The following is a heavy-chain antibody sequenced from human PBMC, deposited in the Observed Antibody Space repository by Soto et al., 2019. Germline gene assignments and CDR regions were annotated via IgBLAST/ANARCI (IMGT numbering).Heavy chain of an antibody. CDR3: ARHEYPYYYGMDV. CDR1: GYSFTSYW. Sequence: GESLKISCQGSGYSFTSYWISWVRQMPGKGLEWMGRIDPSDSYTNYSPSFQGHVTISADKSISTAYLQWSSLKASDTAMFYCARHEYPYYYGMDVWGQGTTVTVSS. D-gene: IGHD6-6*01. J-gene: IGHJ6*02. V-gene: IGHV5-10-1*01. CDR2: IDPSDSYT.